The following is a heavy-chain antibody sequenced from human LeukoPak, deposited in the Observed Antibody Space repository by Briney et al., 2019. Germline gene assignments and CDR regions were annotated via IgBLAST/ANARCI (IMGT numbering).Heavy chain of an antibody. CDR1: GFTFDDYG. D-gene: IGHD4-11*01. V-gene: IGHV3-20*04. J-gene: IGHJ3*02. Sequence: GGSLRLSCAASGFTFDDYGMSWVRQAPGKGLEWVSGINWNGGSTGYADSVKGRFTISRDNARNSLYLHMNSLRAEDTAVYYCGTETENSNYDAFDIWGQGTMVTVSS. CDR2: INWNGGST. CDR3: GTETENSNYDAFDI.